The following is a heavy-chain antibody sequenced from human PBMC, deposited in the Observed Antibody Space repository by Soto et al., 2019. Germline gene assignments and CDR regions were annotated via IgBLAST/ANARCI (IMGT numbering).Heavy chain of an antibody. V-gene: IGHV3-7*03. Sequence: EVQLVESGGGLVQPGGSLRLSCAASGFTFSSFWMSWVRQAPGKGLEWVANIKQDGSEKAYVDSVKGRFTISRDNAKNSVFLQMNSLRAEDTAIYYCARDRITIFDRDDMDVWGQGTTLTVSS. CDR2: IKQDGSEK. J-gene: IGHJ6*02. CDR1: GFTFSSFW. D-gene: IGHD3-3*01. CDR3: ARDRITIFDRDDMDV.